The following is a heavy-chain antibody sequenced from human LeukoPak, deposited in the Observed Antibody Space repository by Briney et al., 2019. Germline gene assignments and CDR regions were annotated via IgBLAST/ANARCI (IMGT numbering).Heavy chain of an antibody. Sequence: PSETLSLTCAVSGGSISSGGYSWSWIRQPPGKGLEWIGYIYHSGSTYYNPSLKSRVTISVDRSKNQFSLKLSSVTAADTAVYYCAKSESRGYSGYDYGNPIDYYYYYGMDVWGQGTTVTVSS. CDR3: AKSESRGYSGYDYGNPIDYYYYYGMDV. J-gene: IGHJ6*02. V-gene: IGHV4-30-2*01. D-gene: IGHD5-12*01. CDR1: GGSISSGGYS. CDR2: IYHSGST.